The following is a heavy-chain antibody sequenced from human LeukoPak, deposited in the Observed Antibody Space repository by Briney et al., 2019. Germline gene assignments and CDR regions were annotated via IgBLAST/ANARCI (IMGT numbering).Heavy chain of an antibody. CDR3: ARGLGTLPPGGY. V-gene: IGHV4-34*01. Sequence: PSETLSLTCAVYGGSFSGYYWSWIRQPLGKGLEWIGEINHSGSTNYNPSLKSRVTISVDTSKNQFSLKLSSVTAADTAVYYCARGLGTLPPGGYWGQGTLVTVSS. CDR2: INHSGST. D-gene: IGHD4-23*01. J-gene: IGHJ4*02. CDR1: GGSFSGYY.